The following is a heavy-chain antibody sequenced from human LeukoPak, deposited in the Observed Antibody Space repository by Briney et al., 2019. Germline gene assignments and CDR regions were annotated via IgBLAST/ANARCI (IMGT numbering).Heavy chain of an antibody. D-gene: IGHD2-21*01. Sequence: GGSLRLSCAASGFTFSSYSMNWVRQAPGKGLEWVSYISSSSSTIYYADSVKGRFTISRDNAKNSLYLQMNSLRAEDTAVYYCARGQLIASLVTNDYWGQGTLVTVSS. CDR1: GFTFSSYS. CDR3: ARGQLIASLVTNDY. J-gene: IGHJ4*02. CDR2: ISSSSSTI. V-gene: IGHV3-48*01.